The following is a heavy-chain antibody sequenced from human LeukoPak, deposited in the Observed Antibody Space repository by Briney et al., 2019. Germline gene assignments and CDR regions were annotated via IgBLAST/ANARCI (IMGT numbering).Heavy chain of an antibody. J-gene: IGHJ4*02. D-gene: IGHD6-19*01. CDR1: GVSISNYY. CDR3: AGGGGGLWFTTGWYFDC. V-gene: IGHV4-59*01. Sequence: SETLSLTCTVSGVSISNYYWSWIRQPPGKGLEWIGYIYSSGNTNYNPSLKSRVTISVDTSKNQFSLTLTSETAADTAVYYCAGGGGGLWFTTGWYFDCWGQGTLVTVSS. CDR2: IYSSGNT.